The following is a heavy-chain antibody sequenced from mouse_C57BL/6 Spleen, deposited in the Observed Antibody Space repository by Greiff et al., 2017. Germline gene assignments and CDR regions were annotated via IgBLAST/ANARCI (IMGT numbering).Heavy chain of an antibody. Sequence: EVQRVESGPGLVKPSQSLSLTCSVTGYSITSGYYWNWIRQFPGNKLEWMGYISYDGSNNYNPSLQNRISITRDTSKNQFFLKLNSVTTEDTATYYCAGHYYGSSYDWYFDVWGTGTTVTVSS. CDR3: AGHYYGSSYDWYFDV. V-gene: IGHV3-6*01. D-gene: IGHD1-1*01. CDR1: GYSITSGYY. CDR2: ISYDGSN. J-gene: IGHJ1*03.